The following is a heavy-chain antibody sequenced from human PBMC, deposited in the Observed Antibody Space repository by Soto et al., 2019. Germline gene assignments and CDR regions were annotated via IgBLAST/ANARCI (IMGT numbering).Heavy chain of an antibody. CDR3: ASLSIAAARTGAFAI. V-gene: IGHV1-18*04. CDR1: GYTFTSYG. J-gene: IGHJ3*02. Sequence: ASVKVSCKASGYTFTSYGISWVRQAPGQGLEWMGWISAYNGNTNYAQKLQGRVTMTTDTSTSTAYMELRSLRSDDTAVYYCASLSIAAARTGAFAISGQRTMVTVSS. CDR2: ISAYNGNT. D-gene: IGHD6-13*01.